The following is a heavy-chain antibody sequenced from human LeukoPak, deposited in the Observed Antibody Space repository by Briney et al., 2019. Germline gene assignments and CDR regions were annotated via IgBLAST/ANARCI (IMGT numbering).Heavy chain of an antibody. CDR3: ARSASTVTMFWDAAFDI. D-gene: IGHD4-17*01. CDR2: IYYSGST. CDR1: GGSISSYY. V-gene: IGHV4-59*01. J-gene: IGHJ3*02. Sequence: PSQTLSLTCTVSGGSISSYYWSWIRQPPGKGLEWIGYIYYSGSTNYNPSLKSRVTISVDTSKNQFSLKLSSVTAADTAVYYCARSASTVTMFWDAAFDIWGQGTMVTVSS.